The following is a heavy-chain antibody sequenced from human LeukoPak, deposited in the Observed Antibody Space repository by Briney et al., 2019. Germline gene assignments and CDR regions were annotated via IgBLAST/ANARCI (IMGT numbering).Heavy chain of an antibody. Sequence: PSETLSLTCSVYGGTFSGYYWSWIRQPPGKGLVWIGEINHSGSTNYNPSLKSRVTISVDTSNNQFSLPMSSVTAADTAVYSWARAGTGYSRSWYSRFDRRFDYWGQGTLVTVSS. D-gene: IGHD6-13*01. CDR1: GGTFSGYY. V-gene: IGHV4-34*01. CDR3: ARAGTGYSRSWYSRFDRRFDY. CDR2: INHSGST. J-gene: IGHJ4*02.